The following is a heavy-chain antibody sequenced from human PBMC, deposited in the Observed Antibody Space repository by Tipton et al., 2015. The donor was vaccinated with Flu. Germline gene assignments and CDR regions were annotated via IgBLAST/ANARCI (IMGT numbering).Heavy chain of an antibody. CDR3: ARALVSSGYYYGDH. CDR2: INPDSGDT. D-gene: IGHD3-22*01. Sequence: QLVQSGAEVKKPGASVKVFCKASGYTFSDYYMHWVRQAPGQGLEWMGRINPDSGDTNYAQKFQGRVTMTRDTSISTAYMELSRLRSDDTAVYYCARALVSSGYYYGDHWGQGTLVTVSS. J-gene: IGHJ4*02. V-gene: IGHV1-2*06. CDR1: GYTFSDYY.